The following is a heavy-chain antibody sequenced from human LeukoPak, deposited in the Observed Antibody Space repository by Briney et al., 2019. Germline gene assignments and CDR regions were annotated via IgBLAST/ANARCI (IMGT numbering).Heavy chain of an antibody. CDR1: RYTFSDSY. D-gene: IGHD6-13*01. CDR2: INPSSGVT. Sequence: GASVRVSCKTSRYTFSDSYMHWVRQAPGQGPEWMGWINPSSGVTNYAQNFQGRVTMTRDTSISTAYMELMRLTYDDTAVYFCARDSALGFSSSWAPDYWGQGTLVSVSS. CDR3: ARDSALGFSSSWAPDY. V-gene: IGHV1-2*02. J-gene: IGHJ4*02.